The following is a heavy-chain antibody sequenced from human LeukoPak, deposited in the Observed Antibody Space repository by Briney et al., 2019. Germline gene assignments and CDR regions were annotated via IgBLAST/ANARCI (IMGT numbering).Heavy chain of an antibody. D-gene: IGHD3-9*01. CDR1: ASSFTDYD. CDR2: VSIYNDNT. V-gene: IGHV1-18*01. J-gene: IGHJ4*02. Sequence: ASVKLSCSASASSFTDYDLSWERYAPGPGLKWLGWVSIYNDNTNYAREFQDRITMTTDISTSTAYMEPKSLTSDDTAVYFCVRTGHYRFDYWGQGTLVTVSS. CDR3: VRTGHYRFDY.